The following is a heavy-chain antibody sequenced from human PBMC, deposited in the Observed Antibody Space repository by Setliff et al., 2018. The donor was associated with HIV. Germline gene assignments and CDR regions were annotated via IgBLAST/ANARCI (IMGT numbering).Heavy chain of an antibody. V-gene: IGHV4-34*01. CDR3: AKGSLPGGYSYGFFDY. J-gene: IGHJ4*02. CDR1: GGSFSCYY. Sequence: SETLSLTCAVYGGSFSCYYWSWIRQPPGKGLEWIGEINHSGSTNYNPSLKSRVTISVDTSKNQFSLKLGSVTAADKAVYYCAKGSLPGGYSYGFFDYWGQGTLVTVSS. CDR2: INHSGST. D-gene: IGHD5-18*01.